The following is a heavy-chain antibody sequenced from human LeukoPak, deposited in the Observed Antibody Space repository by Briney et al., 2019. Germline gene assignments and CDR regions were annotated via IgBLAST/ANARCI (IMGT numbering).Heavy chain of an antibody. D-gene: IGHD2-2*02. CDR3: ARPLGYCSSTSCYTDAFDI. V-gene: IGHV4-4*07. CDR2: IYTSGST. Sequence: SETLSLTCTVSGGSISSYYWSWIRQPAGKGLEWIGRIYTSGSTNYNPSLKSRVTISVDTSKNQFSLKLSSVTAADTAVYYCARPLGYCSSTSCYTDAFDIWGQGTMVTVSS. CDR1: GGSISSYY. J-gene: IGHJ3*02.